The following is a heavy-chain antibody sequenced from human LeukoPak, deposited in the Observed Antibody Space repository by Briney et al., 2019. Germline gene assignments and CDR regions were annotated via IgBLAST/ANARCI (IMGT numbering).Heavy chain of an antibody. CDR3: ARDRWEWHSSSSPGY. Sequence: PGGSLRLSCAASGFTFSSYAMSWVRQAPGKGLEWVSAISGSGSPTYYVDSVKGRFTISRDNSKNTLYLQMNSLRAGDTAVYYCARDRWEWHSSSSPGYWGQGTLVTVSS. J-gene: IGHJ4*02. D-gene: IGHD6-6*01. V-gene: IGHV3-23*01. CDR2: ISGSGSPT. CDR1: GFTFSSYA.